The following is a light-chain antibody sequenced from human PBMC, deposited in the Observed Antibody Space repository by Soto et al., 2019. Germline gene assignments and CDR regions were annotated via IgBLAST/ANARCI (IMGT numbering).Light chain of an antibody. Sequence: DIVMTQSPDSLAVSLGERATINCKSSQSVLYSSNNKNYLAWYQQKPGQPPKLLIYWASTRESGVPDRFSGSGSGTDFTLTISSLQAEEVAVYYCQQYDSSPQTFGQGTKLEIK. V-gene: IGKV4-1*01. CDR3: QQYDSSPQT. CDR1: QSVLYSSNNKNY. J-gene: IGKJ2*01. CDR2: WAS.